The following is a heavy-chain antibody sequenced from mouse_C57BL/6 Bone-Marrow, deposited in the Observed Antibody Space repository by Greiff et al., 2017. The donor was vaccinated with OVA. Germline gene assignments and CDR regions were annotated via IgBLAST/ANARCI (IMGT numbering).Heavy chain of an antibody. J-gene: IGHJ3*01. V-gene: IGHV5-6*01. CDR1: GFTFRSYG. CDR2: ISSGGSYT. CDR3: ARQRYYGSSSWFAY. Sequence: EVQVVESGGDLVKPGGSLKLSCAASGFTFRSYGMSWVRQTPDKRLEWVATISSGGSYTYYPDSVKGRFTISRDNAKNTLYLQMSSLKSEDTAMYYCARQRYYGSSSWFAYWGQGTLVTVSA. D-gene: IGHD1-1*01.